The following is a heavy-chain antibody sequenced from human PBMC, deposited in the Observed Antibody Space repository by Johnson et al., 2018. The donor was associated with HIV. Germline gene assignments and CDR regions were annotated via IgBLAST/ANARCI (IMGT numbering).Heavy chain of an antibody. Sequence: VQLVESGGGVVQPGRSLRLSCAASGFTFSNAWMSWVRQAPGQGLEWVGRIKSKTDGGTTDYAAPVKGRFIISRDDSKNTLYLQMNSLKTEDTAVYYCTTEFVRDSSGYSIWGQGSMVTVSS. CDR2: IKSKTDGGTT. D-gene: IGHD3-22*01. CDR1: GFTFSNAW. V-gene: IGHV3-15*01. J-gene: IGHJ3*02. CDR3: TTEFVRDSSGYSI.